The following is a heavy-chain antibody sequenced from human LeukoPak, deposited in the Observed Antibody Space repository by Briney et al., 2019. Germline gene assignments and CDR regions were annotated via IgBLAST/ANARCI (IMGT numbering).Heavy chain of an antibody. Sequence: ASVKVSCKVSGYTLTELSMHWVRQAPGKGLEWMGGFDPEDGETIYAQKFQGRVTMTEDTSTDTAYMELSSLRSEDTAVYHCATFTRYYYDSSGYKEYYFDYWGQGTLVTVSS. CDR1: GYTLTELS. CDR3: ATFTRYYYDSSGYKEYYFDY. D-gene: IGHD3-22*01. CDR2: FDPEDGET. V-gene: IGHV1-24*01. J-gene: IGHJ4*02.